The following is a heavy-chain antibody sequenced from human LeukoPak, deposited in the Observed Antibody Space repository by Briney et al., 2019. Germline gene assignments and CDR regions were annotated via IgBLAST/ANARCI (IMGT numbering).Heavy chain of an antibody. J-gene: IGHJ4*02. V-gene: IGHV3-9*01. CDR2: ISWNSGRI. Sequence: GGSLRLSCAASGFTFDDHAMHWVRQAPGKGLEWVSGISWNSGRIGYADSVKGRFTVSRDNARSSLYLQMNSLRAEDTALYYCARRSSSWYYFDYWGQGTLVTVSS. CDR1: GFTFDDHA. CDR3: ARRSSSWYYFDY. D-gene: IGHD6-13*01.